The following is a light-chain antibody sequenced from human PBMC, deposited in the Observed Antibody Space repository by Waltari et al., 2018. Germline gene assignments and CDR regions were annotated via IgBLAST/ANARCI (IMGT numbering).Light chain of an antibody. CDR1: SSNIGGNS. V-gene: IGLV1-51*01. CDR2: DTS. Sequence: QSVLTQPPSVSAAPGQKVTISCSGSSSNIGGNSVSWYQQLPGTAPKLLIYDTSKRPSGIPDRCSVSKYGTSATLGITGLQTGDEADYYCGTWDSSLSAYVFGTGTKVTVL. J-gene: IGLJ1*01. CDR3: GTWDSSLSAYV.